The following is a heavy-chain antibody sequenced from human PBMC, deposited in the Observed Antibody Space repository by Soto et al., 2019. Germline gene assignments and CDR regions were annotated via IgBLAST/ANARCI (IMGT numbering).Heavy chain of an antibody. D-gene: IGHD6-19*01. CDR1: GGSVSSTSYL. Sequence: SETLSLTCTISGGSVSSTSYLWGWIRQPPGKGLEWMGGVYYSGTTYYNPSLKSRVAISVDTSRNQFSLKLTSLTAADTAVYYCARLQVADNWFDPWGQGTLVTVSS. J-gene: IGHJ5*02. V-gene: IGHV4-39*01. CDR3: ARLQVADNWFDP. CDR2: VYYSGTT.